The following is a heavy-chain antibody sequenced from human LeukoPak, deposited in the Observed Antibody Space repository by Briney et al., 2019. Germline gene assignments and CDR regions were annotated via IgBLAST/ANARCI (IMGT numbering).Heavy chain of an antibody. CDR3: AKDNLGWFDP. J-gene: IGHJ5*02. CDR2: VSYDGTSK. CDR1: GFTFSTYA. D-gene: IGHD5-24*01. V-gene: IGHV3-30*18. Sequence: SGGSLRLSCAASGFTFSTYAMHWVRQSPGKGLEWVAVVSYDGTSKYYADSVKGRFSISRDNSKNTLYLQMNSLRAEDTAVYYCAKDNLGWFDPWGQGTLVTVSS.